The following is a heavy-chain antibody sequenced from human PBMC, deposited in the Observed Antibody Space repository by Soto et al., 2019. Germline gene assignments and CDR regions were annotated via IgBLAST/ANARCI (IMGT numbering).Heavy chain of an antibody. J-gene: IGHJ6*02. CDR2: IKQDGSEK. CDR3: ARDKNDFWSGYYEYYYYGIDV. CDR1: GFTFSSYW. V-gene: IGHV3-7*01. Sequence: GGSLRLSCAASGFTFSSYWMSWVRQAPGKGLEWVANIKQDGSEKYYVDSVKGRFTISRDNAKNSLYLQMNSLRAEDTAVYYCARDKNDFWSGYYEYYYYGIDVWGQGTTVTVSS. D-gene: IGHD3-3*01.